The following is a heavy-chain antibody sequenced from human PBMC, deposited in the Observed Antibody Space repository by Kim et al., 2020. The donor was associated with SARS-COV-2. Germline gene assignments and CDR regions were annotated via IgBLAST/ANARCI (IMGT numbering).Heavy chain of an antibody. CDR2: IYYSGNT. D-gene: IGHD6-6*01. CDR1: GGTISSYY. V-gene: IGHV4-59*08. CDR3: ARSASINVWFDP. Sequence: SETLSLTCTVSGGTISSYYWSWIRQSPGKGLEWIGNIYYSGNTNYNPPPKSRLTISVDTSKNQSPLQLISLTAADTAASYCARSASINVWFDPWGQGT. J-gene: IGHJ5*02.